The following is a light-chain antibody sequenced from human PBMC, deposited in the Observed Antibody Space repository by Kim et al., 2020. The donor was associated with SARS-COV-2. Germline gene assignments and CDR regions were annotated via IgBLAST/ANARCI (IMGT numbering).Light chain of an antibody. CDR2: INN. CDR1: SGSIASYY. J-gene: IGLJ3*02. V-gene: IGLV6-57*03. CDR3: QSCDTTSWV. Sequence: GKTVTISCTRSSGSIASYYVQWYQQRPGSAPTTVIYINNQRPSGVPDRFSGSIDSSSNSASLTISGLKTEDVADYYCQSCDTTSWVYGGGTQLTVL.